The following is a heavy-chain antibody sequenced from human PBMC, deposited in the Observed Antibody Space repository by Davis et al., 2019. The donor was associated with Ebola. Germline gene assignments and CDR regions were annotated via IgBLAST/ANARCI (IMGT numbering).Heavy chain of an antibody. CDR2: ISGSGGST. CDR3: AGFLSSPVHYYYYMDV. D-gene: IGHD2-2*01. CDR1: GFTFSSYA. Sequence: GESLKISCAASGFTFSSYAMSWVRQAPGKGLEWVSAISGSGGSTYYADSVKGRFTISRDNSKNTLYLQMNSLRAEDTAVYYCAGFLSSPVHYYYYMDVWGKGTTVTVSS. J-gene: IGHJ6*03. V-gene: IGHV3-23*01.